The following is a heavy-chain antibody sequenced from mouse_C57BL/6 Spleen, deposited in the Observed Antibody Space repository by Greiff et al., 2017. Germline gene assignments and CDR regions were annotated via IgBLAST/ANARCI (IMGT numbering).Heavy chain of an antibody. CDR2: ISNLAYSI. D-gene: IGHD1-1*01. V-gene: IGHV5-15*04. J-gene: IGHJ1*03. Sequence: EVKLVESGGGLVQPGGSLKLSCAASGFTFSDYGMAWVRQAPRKGPEWVAFISNLAYSIYYADTVTGRFTISRENAKNTLYLEMSSLRSEDTAIYYCARQGYYYGSSYVGYFDVWGTGTTVTVSS. CDR1: GFTFSDYG. CDR3: ARQGYYYGSSYVGYFDV.